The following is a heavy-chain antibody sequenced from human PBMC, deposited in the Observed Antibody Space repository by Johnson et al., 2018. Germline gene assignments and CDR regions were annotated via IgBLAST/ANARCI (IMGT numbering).Heavy chain of an antibody. CDR3: AKDHREVAVNCYYYYMDV. CDR1: GFTFSSYA. D-gene: IGHD2-15*01. CDR2: ISSNGGST. Sequence: EVQLVESGGGLVQPGGSLRLSCAASGFTFSSYAMHWVRQAPGKGLEYVSAISSNGGSTYYANSVKGRFTISRDNSKNTLYLQMGRLRAEDMAVYYCAKDHREVAVNCYYYYMDVWGKGTTVTVSS. J-gene: IGHJ6*03. V-gene: IGHV3-64*01.